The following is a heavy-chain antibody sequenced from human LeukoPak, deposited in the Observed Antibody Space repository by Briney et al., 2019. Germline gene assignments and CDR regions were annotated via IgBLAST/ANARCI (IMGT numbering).Heavy chain of an antibody. V-gene: IGHV4-4*02. CDR2: ISHSGTT. Sequence: PSGTLSLTCAVSGASISISNWWSWVRQPPGKGLEWIGEISHSGTTNYNPSYKSRVTISLDKSKNQFSLKLTSLTAADTAVYYCVGIHCSSTDCLFDNWGQGTLVTASS. CDR3: VGIHCSSTDCLFDN. CDR1: GASISISNW. J-gene: IGHJ4*02. D-gene: IGHD2-2*01.